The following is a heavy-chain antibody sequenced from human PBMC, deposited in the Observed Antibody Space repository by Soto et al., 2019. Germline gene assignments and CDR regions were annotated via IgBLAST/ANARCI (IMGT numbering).Heavy chain of an antibody. D-gene: IGHD3-10*01. CDR1: GYTFTSYG. Sequence: QVQLVQSGAEVKKPGASVMVSCKASGYTFTSYGISWVRQAPGQGLEWMGWISAYNGNTNYAQKLQGRVTMTTDTSTSTAYMELRSLRSDDTAVYYCAAAGSKLLWFGESYFDYWGQGTLVTVSS. CDR2: ISAYNGNT. CDR3: AAAGSKLLWFGESYFDY. J-gene: IGHJ4*02. V-gene: IGHV1-18*01.